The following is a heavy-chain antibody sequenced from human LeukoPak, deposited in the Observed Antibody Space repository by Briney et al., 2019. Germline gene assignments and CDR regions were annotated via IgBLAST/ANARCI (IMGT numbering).Heavy chain of an antibody. CDR1: GFTFSIIE. CDR2: ISSSGSTV. J-gene: IGHJ6*02. Sequence: PGGSLRLSCAAPGFTFSIIEMHWVRQAPGKGLEWVSYISSSGSTVYYADPVGGRFTISRDNAKNSLYLQMNSLRAEDTAVYYCARLHDNSGMDVWGQGTTVTVSS. V-gene: IGHV3-48*03. D-gene: IGHD3-22*01. CDR3: ARLHDNSGMDV.